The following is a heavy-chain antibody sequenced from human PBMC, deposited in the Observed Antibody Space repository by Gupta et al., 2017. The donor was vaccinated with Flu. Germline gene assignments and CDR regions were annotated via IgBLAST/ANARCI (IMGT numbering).Heavy chain of an antibody. J-gene: IGHJ6*02. D-gene: IGHD3-16*01. CDR1: DGYSG. Sequence: EEQLVESGGGLVQPGGSLTLTCRGSDGYSGMSWVRQAPGKGLVWVGRIESKQHGGTIEYAASVKGRFTISRDDSKRIAYLHMSSLKFEDTAVYFCTRLGIETRANFGMDVWGQGTTVTVSS. CDR3: TRLGIETRANFGMDV. CDR2: IESKQHGGTI. V-gene: IGHV3-49*04.